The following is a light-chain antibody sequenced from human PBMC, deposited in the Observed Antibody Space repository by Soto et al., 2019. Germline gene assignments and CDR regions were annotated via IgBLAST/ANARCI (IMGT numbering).Light chain of an antibody. V-gene: IGLV4-60*02. CDR2: LEGSGSY. CDR1: SGHSSYI. CDR3: ETWDSNSWV. J-gene: IGLJ3*02. Sequence: QPVLTQSSSASASLGSSVKLTCTLSSGHSSYIIAWHQQQPGKAPRYLMKLEGSGSYNKGSGVPDRFSGSSSGADRYLTISNLQFEDEADYYCETWDSNSWVFGGGTKRPS.